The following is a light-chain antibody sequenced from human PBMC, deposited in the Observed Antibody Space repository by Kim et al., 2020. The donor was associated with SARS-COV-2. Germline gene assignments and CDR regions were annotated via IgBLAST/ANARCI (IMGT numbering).Light chain of an antibody. V-gene: IGLV3-21*04. Sequence: SYELTQPPSVSVAPGETATIPCGKDNIGSKSVHWYQHKPGQSPMLVISYDNERPSGIPERFSGSNSGNTATLTIGRVETEDEADYYCQVWDSTSDVVFGGGTQLTVL. CDR3: QVWDSTSDVV. CDR2: YDN. J-gene: IGLJ3*02. CDR1: NIGSKS.